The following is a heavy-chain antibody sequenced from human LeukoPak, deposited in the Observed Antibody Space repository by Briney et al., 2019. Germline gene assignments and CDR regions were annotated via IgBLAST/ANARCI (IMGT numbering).Heavy chain of an antibody. J-gene: IGHJ5*02. CDR1: GGSISSSSYY. CDR3: ASGYCSSTSCYYGWFDP. D-gene: IGHD2-2*01. Sequence: SETLSLTCTVSGGSISSSSYYWGWIRQPPGKGLEWIGSIYYSGSTYYNPSLKSRVTISVDTSKSQFSLKLSSVTAADTAVYYCASGYCSSTSCYYGWFDPWGQGTLVTVSS. CDR2: IYYSGST. V-gene: IGHV4-39*07.